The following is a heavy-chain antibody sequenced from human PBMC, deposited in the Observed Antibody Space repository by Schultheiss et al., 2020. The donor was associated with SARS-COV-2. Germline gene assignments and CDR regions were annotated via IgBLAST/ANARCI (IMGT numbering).Heavy chain of an antibody. J-gene: IGHJ6*02. Sequence: SQTLSLTCTVSGGSISSGGYYWSWIRQHPGKGLEWIGYIYYSGTTVYNPSLKSRVTISVDTSKNQFSLKLSSVTAADTAVYYCARGGQLAIYYYYYGMDVWGQGTTVTVSS. CDR3: ARGGQLAIYYYYYGMDV. D-gene: IGHD6-13*01. CDR1: GGSISSGGYY. V-gene: IGHV4-31*03. CDR2: IYYSGTT.